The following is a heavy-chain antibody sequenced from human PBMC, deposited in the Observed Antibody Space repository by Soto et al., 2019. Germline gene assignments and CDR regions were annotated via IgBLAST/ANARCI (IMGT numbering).Heavy chain of an antibody. D-gene: IGHD2-15*01. V-gene: IGHV3-33*01. CDR2: IWYDGSNK. CDR1: GFTFSSYG. J-gene: IGHJ6*02. CDR3: ARDLRGSGYSPGMDV. Sequence: PGGSLRLSCAASGFTFSSYGMHWVRQAPGKGLEWVAVIWYDGSNKYYADSVKGRFTISRDNSKNTLYLQMNSLRAEDTAVYYCARDLRGSGYSPGMDVWGQGTTVTVSS.